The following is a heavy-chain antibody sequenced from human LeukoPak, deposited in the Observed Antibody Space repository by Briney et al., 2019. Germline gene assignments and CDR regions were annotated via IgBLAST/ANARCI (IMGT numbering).Heavy chain of an antibody. J-gene: IGHJ6*02. CDR2: MDSGGST. Sequence: PGGSLRLSCVASGLTVSRNYMSWVRQAPGKGLEWVSVMDSGGSTYYADSVKGRFTISRDNSKNTLYLQMNSLRAEDTAMYYCARHAPVYYYGMDVWGQGTTVTVSS. V-gene: IGHV3-66*04. CDR1: GLTVSRNY. CDR3: ARHAPVYYYGMDV.